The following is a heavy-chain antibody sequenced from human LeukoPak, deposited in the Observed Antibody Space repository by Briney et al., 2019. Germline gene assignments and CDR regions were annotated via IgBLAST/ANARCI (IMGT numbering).Heavy chain of an antibody. J-gene: IGHJ4*02. V-gene: IGHV4-61*02. CDR3: ARVVTYYYNSSGSFDY. D-gene: IGHD3-22*01. CDR1: GGSISSGSYY. Sequence: SQTLSLTCTVSGGSISSGSYYWSWIRQPAGKGLEWIGRIYTSGSTNYNPSLKSRVTISVDTSKNQFSLKLSSVTAADTAVYYCARVVTYYYNSSGSFDYWGQGTLVTVSS. CDR2: IYTSGST.